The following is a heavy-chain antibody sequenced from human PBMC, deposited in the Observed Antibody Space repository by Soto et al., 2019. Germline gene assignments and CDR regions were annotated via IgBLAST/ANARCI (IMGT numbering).Heavy chain of an antibody. CDR2: IIPIFGTA. CDR1: GGTFSSYA. CDR3: EREGIAAAGTWLGI. J-gene: IGHJ3*02. V-gene: IGHV1-69*13. D-gene: IGHD6-13*01. Sequence: ASVKVSCKASGGTFSSYAISWVRQTPGQGLEWMGGIIPIFGTANYAQKFQGRVTITADESTSTAYMELSSLRSEDTAVYYCEREGIAAAGTWLGIWGQGKMVTVS.